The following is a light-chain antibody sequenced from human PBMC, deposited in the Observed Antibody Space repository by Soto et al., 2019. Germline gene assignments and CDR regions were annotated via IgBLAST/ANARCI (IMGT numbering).Light chain of an antibody. CDR2: EVN. CDR1: SSDVGGYNY. V-gene: IGLV2-14*01. CDR3: SSKTSSRTPFV. J-gene: IGLJ1*01. Sequence: QSVLTQPASVSGSPGQSITISCTGTSSDVGGYNYVSWYQQHPGNAPRLMIYEVNNRPSGVPNRFSGSKSGNTASLTIPGLQAEDEADYYCSSKTSSRTPFVFGTGTKVIVL.